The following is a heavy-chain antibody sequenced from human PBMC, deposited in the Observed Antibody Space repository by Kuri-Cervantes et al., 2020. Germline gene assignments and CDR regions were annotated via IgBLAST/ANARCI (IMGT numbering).Heavy chain of an antibody. CDR1: GGTFSSYA. CDR2: MNPDSGNT. J-gene: IGHJ4*02. Sequence: ASVKVSCKASGGTFSSYAISWVRQAPGQGLEWMGWMNPDSGNTGYAQKFQGRVTMTRDTSISTAYMEMSSLRSDDTAVYYCVRGVRSGQPLGDYWGQGTLVTVSS. V-gene: IGHV1-8*02. CDR3: VRGVRSGQPLGDY. D-gene: IGHD3-10*01.